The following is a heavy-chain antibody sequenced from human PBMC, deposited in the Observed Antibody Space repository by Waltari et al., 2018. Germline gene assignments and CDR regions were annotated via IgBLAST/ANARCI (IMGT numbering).Heavy chain of an antibody. CDR3: ARRGVSSSGWYDYFDY. CDR1: GYSFTSYW. V-gene: IGHV5-51*01. J-gene: IGHJ4*02. CDR2: IFPGDSDT. D-gene: IGHD6-19*01. Sequence: EVQLVQSGAEVKKPGESLKISCKGSGYSFTSYWIGWVRQMPGKGLEWMGSIFPGDSDTRYSPSFQGQVTSSADKSISTAYLQWSSLKASDTAMYYCARRGVSSSGWYDYFDYWGQGTLVTVSS.